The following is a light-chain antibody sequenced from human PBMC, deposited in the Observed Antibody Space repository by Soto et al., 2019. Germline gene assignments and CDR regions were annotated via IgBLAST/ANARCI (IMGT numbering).Light chain of an antibody. CDR1: QSVSTNY. V-gene: IGKV3-20*01. J-gene: IGKJ2*03. Sequence: EIVLTQSPGTLSLSPGDRVTLSCRASQSVSTNYFSWYQQKPGQAPRLLIYATSSRAVGIPDRFSGSGSGTDFTLTISRPQPEDFAMYYCQQYGDYNSPTYSFGQGTRLEI. CDR3: QQYGDYNSPTYS. CDR2: ATS.